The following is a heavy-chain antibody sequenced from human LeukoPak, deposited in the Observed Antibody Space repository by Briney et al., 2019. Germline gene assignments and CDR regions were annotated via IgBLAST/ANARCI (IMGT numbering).Heavy chain of an antibody. D-gene: IGHD2-2*01. Sequence: SQTLSLTCTVSGGSISSGGYYWSWIRQHPGKGLEWIGYIYYSGSTYYTPSLKSRVTMSVDTSKNQFSLKLSSVTAADTAVYYCARGYCSSTSCYFDYWGQGTLVTVSS. J-gene: IGHJ4*02. CDR1: GGSISSGGYY. V-gene: IGHV4-31*03. CDR3: ARGYCSSTSCYFDY. CDR2: IYYSGST.